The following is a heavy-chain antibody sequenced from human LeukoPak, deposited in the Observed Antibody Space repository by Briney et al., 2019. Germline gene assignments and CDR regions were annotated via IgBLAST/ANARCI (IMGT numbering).Heavy chain of an antibody. J-gene: IGHJ4*02. Sequence: GGSLRPSCAASGFTFSSYSMNWVRQAPGKGLEWVSSISSSSSYIYYADSVKGRFTISRDNAKNSLYLQMNSLRAEDTAVYYCARDHDSSGFDYWGQGTLVTVSS. CDR3: ARDHDSSGFDY. CDR2: ISSSSSYI. D-gene: IGHD3-22*01. V-gene: IGHV3-21*01. CDR1: GFTFSSYS.